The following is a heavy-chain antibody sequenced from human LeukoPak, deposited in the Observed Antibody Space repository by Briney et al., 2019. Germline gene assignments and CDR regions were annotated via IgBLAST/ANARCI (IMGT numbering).Heavy chain of an antibody. CDR3: TRGSYGDYEY. CDR2: IDPRSTYI. D-gene: IGHD4-17*01. V-gene: IGHV3-21*01. Sequence: GGSLRLSCSASGFTFSTYTMNWVRQAPGKGLEWVSSIDPRSTYIYYADSVKGRFTISRDNVQNSLYLQVNSLRAEDTAVYYCTRGSYGDYEYWGQGTLVTVSS. J-gene: IGHJ4*02. CDR1: GFTFSTYT.